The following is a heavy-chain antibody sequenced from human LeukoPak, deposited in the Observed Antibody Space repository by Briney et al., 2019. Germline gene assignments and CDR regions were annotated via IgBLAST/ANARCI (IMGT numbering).Heavy chain of an antibody. CDR1: GFTFSSYW. J-gene: IGHJ4*02. CDR2: IKQDGSEK. Sequence: GGSLRLSCAASGFTFSSYWMSWVRRAPGKGLEWVANIKQDGSEKYYVDSVKGRFTISRDNAKNSLYLQMNSLGAEDTAVYYCARNPALYYYGSGSYLHWGQGTLVTVSS. D-gene: IGHD3-10*01. CDR3: ARNPALYYYGSGSYLH. V-gene: IGHV3-7*01.